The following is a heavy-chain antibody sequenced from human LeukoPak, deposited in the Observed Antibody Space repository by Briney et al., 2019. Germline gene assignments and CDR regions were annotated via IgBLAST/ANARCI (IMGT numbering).Heavy chain of an antibody. Sequence: VASVKVSCKASGGTFSSYAISWVRQAPGQGLEWMGGIIPIFGTANYAQKFQGRVTITADESTSTAYMELSSLRSEDTAVYYCARTPRRGWTTSGAPSFDYWGQGTLVTVSS. V-gene: IGHV1-69*13. D-gene: IGHD3-10*01. CDR3: ARTPRRGWTTSGAPSFDY. CDR2: IIPIFGTA. CDR1: GGTFSSYA. J-gene: IGHJ4*02.